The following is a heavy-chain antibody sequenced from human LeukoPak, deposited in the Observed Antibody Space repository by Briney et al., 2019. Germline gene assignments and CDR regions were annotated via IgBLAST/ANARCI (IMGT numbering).Heavy chain of an antibody. D-gene: IGHD3-22*01. V-gene: IGHV5-51*01. CDR3: ARLLYYDSSGYLTPPDY. J-gene: IGHJ4*02. CDR1: GYSFTSYW. CDR2: IYPGDSDT. Sequence: KIGESLKISCKGSGYSFTSYWIAWVRQMPGKGLEWMGIIYPGDSDTRYSPSFQGQVTISADKSISTAYLQWSSLKASDTAMYYCARLLYYDSSGYLTPPDYWGQGTLVTVSS.